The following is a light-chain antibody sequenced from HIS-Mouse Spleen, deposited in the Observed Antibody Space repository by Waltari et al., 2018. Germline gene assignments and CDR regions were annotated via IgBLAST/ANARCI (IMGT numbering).Light chain of an antibody. CDR3: QQRSNWTWT. CDR1: QSVTSY. Sequence: EIVLTQSPATLSLSPGARATLPCRASQSVTSYLAWYQQKPGQAPRLLIYDASNRATGIPARFSGSGSGTDFTLTISSLEPEDFAVYYCQQRSNWTWTFGQGTKVEIK. V-gene: IGKV3-11*01. J-gene: IGKJ1*01. CDR2: DAS.